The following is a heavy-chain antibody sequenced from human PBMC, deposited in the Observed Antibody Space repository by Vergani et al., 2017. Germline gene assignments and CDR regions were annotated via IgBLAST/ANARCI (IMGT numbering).Heavy chain of an antibody. Sequence: QVQLVESGGGVVQPGRSLRLSCAASGFTFSSYGMHWVRQAPGKGLEWVAVIWYDGSNKYYADSVKGRFTISRDNSKNTLYLQMNSLRAEDTAVYYCARDCGNEVGATVTCDYWGQGTLVTVSS. V-gene: IGHV3-33*01. D-gene: IGHD1-26*01. CDR2: IWYDGSNK. J-gene: IGHJ4*02. CDR3: ARDCGNEVGATVTCDY. CDR1: GFTFSSYG.